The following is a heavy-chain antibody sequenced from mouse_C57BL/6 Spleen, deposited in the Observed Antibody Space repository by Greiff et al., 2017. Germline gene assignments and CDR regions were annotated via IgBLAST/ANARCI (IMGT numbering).Heavy chain of an antibody. J-gene: IGHJ3*01. D-gene: IGHD2-4*01. CDR2: INPGSGGT. V-gene: IGHV1-54*01. CDR1: GYAFTNYL. Sequence: VKLQESGAELVRPGTSVKVSCKASGYAFTNYLIEWVKQRPGQGLEWIGVINPGSGGTNYNEKFKGKATLTADKSSSTAYMQLSSLTSEDSAVYFCARSLFYYDYDVGTWFAYWGQGTLVTVSA. CDR3: ARSLFYYDYDVGTWFAY.